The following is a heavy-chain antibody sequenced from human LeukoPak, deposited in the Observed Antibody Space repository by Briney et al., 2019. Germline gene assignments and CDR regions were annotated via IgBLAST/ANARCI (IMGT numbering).Heavy chain of an antibody. CDR1: GFTFSNYA. Sequence: PAGGSLRLSCTASGFTFSNYAMSWVRQAPAKGLEWVSAISSGGGSSYYADSVKGRSTISRDNSGNTLYLQLNSLRVEDTAVYYCAKTSGGNYWGQGTLVTVPS. V-gene: IGHV3-23*01. CDR3: AKTSGGNY. D-gene: IGHD2-15*01. J-gene: IGHJ4*02. CDR2: ISSGGGSS.